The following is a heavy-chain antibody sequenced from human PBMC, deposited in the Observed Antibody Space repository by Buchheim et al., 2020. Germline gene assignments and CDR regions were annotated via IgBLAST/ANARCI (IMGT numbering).Heavy chain of an antibody. CDR3: ARVDRSPLTYYYGSGSFGLDY. V-gene: IGHV4-59*01. CDR2: IYYSGST. J-gene: IGHJ4*02. D-gene: IGHD3-10*01. Sequence: QVQLQESGPGLVKPSETLSLTCTVSGGSISSYYWSWIRQPPGKGLEWIGYIYYSGSTNYNPSLKSRVTISVDTSKNQFSLTLSSVTAADTAVYYCARVDRSPLTYYYGSGSFGLDYWGQGTL. CDR1: GGSISSYY.